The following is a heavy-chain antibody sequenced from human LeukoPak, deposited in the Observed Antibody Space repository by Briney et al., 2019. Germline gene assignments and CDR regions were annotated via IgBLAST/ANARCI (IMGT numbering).Heavy chain of an antibody. J-gene: IGHJ6*02. Sequence: GGSLRLSCAASGFTVSGTYMSWVRQAPGKGLEWVSVIYSSGTTYYADSVKGRFTISRDTSKNTLYLQMNSLRAEDTAVYYCARERGGDCTTTTCRYGMDVRGQGTTVTVSS. CDR3: ARERGGDCTTTTCRYGMDV. CDR2: IYSSGTT. D-gene: IGHD2-2*01. V-gene: IGHV3-53*01. CDR1: GFTVSGTY.